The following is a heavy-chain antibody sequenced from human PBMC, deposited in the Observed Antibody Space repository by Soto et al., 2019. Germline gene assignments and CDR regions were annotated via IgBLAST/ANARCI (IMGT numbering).Heavy chain of an antibody. CDR1: GYTFTSYA. J-gene: IGHJ4*02. CDR2: INDGNGNT. Sequence: QVQLVQSGAEVKKPGASVKVSCKASGYTFTSYAMHWVRQAPGQRLEWMGWINDGNGNTKYSQKFQGRVTIPRDTSASTAYMELTSLRSEDTAVYYCARVIGGWYYLDYWGQGTLVTVSS. V-gene: IGHV1-3*01. D-gene: IGHD6-19*01. CDR3: ARVIGGWYYLDY.